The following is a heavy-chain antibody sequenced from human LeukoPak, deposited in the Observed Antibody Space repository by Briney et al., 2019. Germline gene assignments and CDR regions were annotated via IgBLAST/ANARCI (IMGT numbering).Heavy chain of an antibody. CDR3: ARQDSGSYHGRVY. CDR2: ISSSGSTI. V-gene: IGHV3-48*03. CDR1: GFTFSSYE. Sequence: PGGSLRLSCAASGFTFSSYEMNWVRQAPGKGLEWVSYISSSGSTIYYADSVKGRFTISRDNAKNSLYLQMNSLRAEDTAVYYCARQDSGSYHGRVYWGQGTLVTVSS. J-gene: IGHJ4*02. D-gene: IGHD1-26*01.